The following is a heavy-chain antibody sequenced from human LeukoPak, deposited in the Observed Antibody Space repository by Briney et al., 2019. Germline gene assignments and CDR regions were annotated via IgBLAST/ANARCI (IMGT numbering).Heavy chain of an antibody. Sequence: SGTLSLTCAVYGGSFSGYYWSWVRQPPGKGLEWIGEINHSGNTNYNPSLKSRVTISIDTSKDQFSLKLTSVTAADTAVYYCARDCSSSSCYLDYWSQGTLVTVSS. CDR3: ARDCSSSSCYLDY. V-gene: IGHV4-34*01. J-gene: IGHJ4*02. D-gene: IGHD2-2*01. CDR1: GGSFSGYY. CDR2: INHSGNT.